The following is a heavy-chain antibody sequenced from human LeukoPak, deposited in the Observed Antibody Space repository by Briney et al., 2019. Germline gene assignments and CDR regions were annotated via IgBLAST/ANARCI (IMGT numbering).Heavy chain of an antibody. D-gene: IGHD3/OR15-3a*01. CDR3: AKRGVVIRVILVGFHKEAYYFES. J-gene: IGHJ4*02. CDR1: GITLSNYG. CDR2: ISDSGGNT. V-gene: IGHV3-23*01. Sequence: GGSLRLSCAVSGITLSNYGMSWVRQAPGKGLEWVAGISDSGGNTKYADSVKGRFTISRDNPKNTLYLQMNSLRAEDTDVYFCAKRGVVIRVILVGFHKEAYYFESWGQGALVTVSS.